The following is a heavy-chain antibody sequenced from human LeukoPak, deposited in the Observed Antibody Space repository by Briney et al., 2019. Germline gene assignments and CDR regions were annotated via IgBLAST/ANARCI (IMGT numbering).Heavy chain of an antibody. D-gene: IGHD2-15*01. CDR3: AREGYTSSSGFDS. Sequence: SETLSLTCTVSGGSISSYYWTWIRQPAAKGLEWIGRIHTRGSTTYNPSLGSRVTTSGDTSKNQFSLTVSSVTAADTAVYYCAREGYTSSSGFDSWGRGTLVTVSS. CDR1: GGSISSYY. V-gene: IGHV4-4*07. J-gene: IGHJ4*02. CDR2: IHTRGST.